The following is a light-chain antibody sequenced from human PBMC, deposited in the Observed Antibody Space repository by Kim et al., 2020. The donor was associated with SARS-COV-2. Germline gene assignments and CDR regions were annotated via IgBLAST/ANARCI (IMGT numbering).Light chain of an antibody. Sequence: ASVGDTVTITCRASENIASFLIWYPQKPGKAPNLLLYGASTLQSGVPSRFTGSGSGTDFTLTINNLQPQDSATYFCQHNYASPLTFGQGTKVDIK. CDR3: QHNYASPLT. CDR1: ENIASF. CDR2: GAS. J-gene: IGKJ1*01. V-gene: IGKV1-39*01.